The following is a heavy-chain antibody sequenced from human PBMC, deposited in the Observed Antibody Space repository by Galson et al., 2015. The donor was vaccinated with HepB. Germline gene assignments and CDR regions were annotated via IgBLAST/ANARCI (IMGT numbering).Heavy chain of an antibody. CDR3: TGDRFETNPMYVVPGTIVK. D-gene: IGHD1-1*01. V-gene: IGHV3-33*01. J-gene: IGHJ4*02. CDR1: GFTFSRYG. Sequence: SLRLSCAASGFTFSRYGMQWVRQAPGKGLEWVADIRYDGRNKYYADSVRGRFSISRDNSKKTLYLQMDSLRDEDTAVYYCTGDRFETNPMYVVPGTIVKWGQGTLVTVSS. CDR2: IRYDGRNK.